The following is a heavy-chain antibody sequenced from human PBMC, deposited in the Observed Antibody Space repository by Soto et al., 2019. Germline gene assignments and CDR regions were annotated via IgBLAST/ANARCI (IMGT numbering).Heavy chain of an antibody. Sequence: QITLKESGPTLVRPTQTLTLTCTFSGFSLTTSGVGVGWIRQPPGKALEWLAVIYWDDDKRYSSSLKSRLTSTKDTSKNQVVPTMTNMDPVDTATYYCPHHPYYGLVSYSIDDWGQGTLVTVSS. V-gene: IGHV2-5*02. D-gene: IGHD3-10*01. CDR2: IYWDDDK. CDR1: GFSLTTSGVG. J-gene: IGHJ4*02. CDR3: PHHPYYGLVSYSIDD.